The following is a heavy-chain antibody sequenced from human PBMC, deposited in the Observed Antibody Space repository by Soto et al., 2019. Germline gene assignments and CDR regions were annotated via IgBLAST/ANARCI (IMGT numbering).Heavy chain of an antibody. V-gene: IGHV1-3*01. Sequence: SVNVSCKTSGYSFTSYALHWVRQAPVQRLEWMGWINVGNGKAIYSQRFQGRVTITRDRSASTGYVELSSLRFEDTAVYYCVRAAYNSSWENYFDFWGQGTLVTVSS. D-gene: IGHD1-1*01. CDR3: VRAAYNSSWENYFDF. J-gene: IGHJ4*02. CDR1: GYSFTSYA. CDR2: INVGNGKA.